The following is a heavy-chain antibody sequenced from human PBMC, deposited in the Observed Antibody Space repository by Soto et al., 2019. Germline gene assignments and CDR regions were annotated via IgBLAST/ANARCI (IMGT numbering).Heavy chain of an antibody. CDR3: AKSSPDMWYGMDV. Sequence: PGGSLRLSCAASGFTFSDHYMDWVRQAPGKGLEWVGRTRNKANSYTTEYAASVKGRFTISRDDSKNSLYLQMNSLKTEDTAVYYCAKSSPDMWYGMDVWGQGTTVTVSS. V-gene: IGHV3-72*01. CDR2: TRNKANSYTT. J-gene: IGHJ6*02. D-gene: IGHD2-21*01. CDR1: GFTFSDHY.